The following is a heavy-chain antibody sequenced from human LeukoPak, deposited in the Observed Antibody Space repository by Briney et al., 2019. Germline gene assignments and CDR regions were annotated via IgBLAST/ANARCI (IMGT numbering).Heavy chain of an antibody. Sequence: NPSETLSLTCLVSGGSISGSHWSWIRQPPGKGLEWIGYIYSSGRTNYNPSLTSRATISGDTSKNQFSLKLRSVTAADTAVYYCARENSGIAAAGFDYWGQGTLVTVSS. D-gene: IGHD6-13*01. CDR2: IYSSGRT. V-gene: IGHV4-59*01. CDR3: ARENSGIAAAGFDY. CDR1: GGSISGSH. J-gene: IGHJ4*02.